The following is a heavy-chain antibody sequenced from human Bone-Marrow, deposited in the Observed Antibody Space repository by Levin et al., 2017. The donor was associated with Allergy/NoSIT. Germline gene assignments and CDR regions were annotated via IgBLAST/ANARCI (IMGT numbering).Heavy chain of an antibody. D-gene: IGHD3-22*01. J-gene: IGHJ4*02. V-gene: IGHV3-23*01. CDR1: GFTFSSYA. Sequence: QAGGSLRLSCAASGFTFSSYAMSWVRQAPGKGLEWVSAISGSGITSYYADSVKGRFTISRDNSKNTLYLQMNSLRAEDTAVYYCAKFTLYDSSGWGFDYWGQGTLVTVSS. CDR2: ISGSGITS. CDR3: AKFTLYDSSGWGFDY.